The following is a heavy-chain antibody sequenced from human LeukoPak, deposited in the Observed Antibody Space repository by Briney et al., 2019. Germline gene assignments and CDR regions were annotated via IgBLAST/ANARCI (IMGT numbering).Heavy chain of an antibody. J-gene: IGHJ6*03. Sequence: PSETLSLTCTVSGGSISSSSYYWGWIRQPPGKGLEWIGSIYYSGSTYYNPSLKSRVTISVDTSKNQFSLKLSSVTAADTAVYYCARAYCSGGSCYQLYYYYYYMDVWGKGTTVTVSS. CDR2: IYYSGST. D-gene: IGHD2-15*01. V-gene: IGHV4-39*07. CDR3: ARAYCSGGSCYQLYYYYYYMDV. CDR1: GGSISSSSYY.